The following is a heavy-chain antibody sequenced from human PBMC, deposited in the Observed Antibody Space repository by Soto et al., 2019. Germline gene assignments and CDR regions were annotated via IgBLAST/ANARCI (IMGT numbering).Heavy chain of an antibody. CDR2: INPSGGST. CDR1: GYTFTSYY. V-gene: IGHV1-46*01. J-gene: IGHJ5*02. CDR3: ARDRSRYYYDSSGYYLYNWFEP. D-gene: IGHD3-22*01. Sequence: GASVKVSCKASGYTFTSYYMHWVRQAPGQGLEWMGIINPSGGSTSYAQKFQDRVTMTRDTSTSTVYMELSSLRSEDTVVYYCARDRSRYYYDSSGYYLYNWFEPWGQGTLVTVSS.